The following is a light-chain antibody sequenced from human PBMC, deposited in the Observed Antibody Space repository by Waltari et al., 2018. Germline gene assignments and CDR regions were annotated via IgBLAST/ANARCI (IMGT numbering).Light chain of an antibody. V-gene: IGLV4-69*01. Sequence: QLVLTQSPSASASLGASVKLTCTLSSGHSSNIIAWLQQQPEKGPRYLMKVNSEGSHSKGDEIPDRFAGASSGAERYLTISSVQSEDEADYYCQTGGHGTWVCGVGTTLTVL. J-gene: IGLJ3*02. CDR3: QTGGHGTWV. CDR2: VNSEGSH. CDR1: SGHSSNI.